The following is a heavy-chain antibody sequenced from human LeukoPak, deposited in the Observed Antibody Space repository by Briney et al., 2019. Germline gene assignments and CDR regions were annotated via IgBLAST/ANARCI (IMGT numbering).Heavy chain of an antibody. J-gene: IGHJ6*03. D-gene: IGHD2-15*01. CDR2: ISWDGGST. Sequence: GGSLRLSCAASGFTFDDYAMHWVRQAPGKGLEGVSLISWDGGSTYYADSVKGRFTISRDNSKNSLYLQMNSLRAEDTALYYCAKVRGYCSGGSCYSGFGYMDVWGEGTTVTVSS. CDR1: GFTFDDYA. CDR3: AKVRGYCSGGSCYSGFGYMDV. V-gene: IGHV3-43D*04.